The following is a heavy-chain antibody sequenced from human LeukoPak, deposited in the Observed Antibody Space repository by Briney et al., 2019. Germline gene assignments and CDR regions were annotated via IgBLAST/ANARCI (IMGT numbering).Heavy chain of an antibody. CDR1: GFTFSSYW. CDR3: ARDRYSSSWYYPEYYFDY. CDR2: IKQDGSEK. V-gene: IGHV3-7*01. J-gene: IGHJ4*02. Sequence: GGSLRLSCAASGFTFSSYWMSWVRQAPGKGLDGVANIKQDGSEKYYVDSVKGRFTISRDNAKNSLYLQMNSLRAEDTAVYYCARDRYSSSWYYPEYYFDYWGQGTLVTVSS. D-gene: IGHD6-13*01.